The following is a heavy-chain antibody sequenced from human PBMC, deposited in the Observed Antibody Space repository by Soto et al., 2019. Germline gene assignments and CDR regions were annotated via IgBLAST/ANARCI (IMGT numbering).Heavy chain of an antibody. D-gene: IGHD3-22*01. CDR1: GYTFSGYY. V-gene: IGHV1-2*02. J-gene: IGHJ4*02. CDR2: INPKSGAT. CDR3: ATPGGPDSGGYYYFAF. Sequence: GASVKVSCKASGYTFSGYYMHWVRQAPGQGLEWMGWINPKSGATHFAQKFHGRVTMTRDTSISTAYMDLSRLRSDDTAVYYCATPGGPDSGGYYYFAFWGQGSPVTVSS.